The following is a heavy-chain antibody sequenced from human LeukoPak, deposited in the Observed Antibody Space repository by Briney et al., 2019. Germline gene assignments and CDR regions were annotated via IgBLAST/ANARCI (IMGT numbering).Heavy chain of an antibody. D-gene: IGHD3-10*01. CDR3: AKLDGSGSYNFHF. CDR1: GYTFPSYW. V-gene: IGHV5-51*01. Sequence: GESLKISCKGSGYTFPSYWIAWVPQMPGKGLEYMGIIYPRDSDTRYSPSFQGQVTFSADRSLNTAYLQWSSLRASDTAMYYCAKLDGSGSYNFHFWGQGTLLTVSS. J-gene: IGHJ4*02. CDR2: IYPRDSDT.